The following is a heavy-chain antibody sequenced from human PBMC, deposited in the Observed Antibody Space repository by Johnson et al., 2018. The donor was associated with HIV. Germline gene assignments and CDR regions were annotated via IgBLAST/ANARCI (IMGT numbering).Heavy chain of an antibody. V-gene: IGHV3-7*01. J-gene: IGHJ3*01. CDR1: GFTFSRDW. Sequence: VQLVESGGGLVQSGGSLRLSCAASGFTFSRDWMNWVRQAPGKGLEWVANINQAGSEKYYVDSVKGRFTISRDNAKNSLHLQMNSLRAEDTAVYYCVRDPDPLSGVALDFWGQGTMVTVSS. CDR2: INQAGSEK. CDR3: VRDPDPLSGVALDF. D-gene: IGHD2-8*01.